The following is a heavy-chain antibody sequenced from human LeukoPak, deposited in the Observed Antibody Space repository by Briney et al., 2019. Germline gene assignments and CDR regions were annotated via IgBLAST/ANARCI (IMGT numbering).Heavy chain of an antibody. CDR2: IKQDGSEK. Sequence: GGSLRLSCAASGFTFSSYSMNWVRQAPGKGLEWVANIKQDGSEKYYVDSVKGRFTISRDNAKNSLYLQMNSLRAEDTAVYYCARDGGGEYQLLYYFDYWGQGTLVNVSS. D-gene: IGHD2-2*01. CDR3: ARDGGGEYQLLYYFDY. J-gene: IGHJ4*02. V-gene: IGHV3-7*01. CDR1: GFTFSSYS.